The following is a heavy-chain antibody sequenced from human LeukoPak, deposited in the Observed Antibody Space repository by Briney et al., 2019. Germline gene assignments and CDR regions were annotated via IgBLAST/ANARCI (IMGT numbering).Heavy chain of an antibody. CDR1: GGSISNYY. V-gene: IGHV4-4*07. CDR3: ARGGHHSPSRESFYQYMDV. D-gene: IGHD2-2*01. J-gene: IGHJ6*04. Sequence: SETLSLTCTVSGGSISNYYWSWIRRPAGKGLEWIGRIYSSGNTNYISSLKSRVTVSVDTSKNQFSLRLSSVTAADTAVYYCARGGHHSPSRESFYQYMDVWGKGTTVTVSS. CDR2: IYSSGNT.